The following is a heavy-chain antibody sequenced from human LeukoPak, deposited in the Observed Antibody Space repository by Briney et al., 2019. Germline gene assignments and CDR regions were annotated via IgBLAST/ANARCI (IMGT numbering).Heavy chain of an antibody. V-gene: IGHV1-18*01. D-gene: IGHD6-19*01. J-gene: IGHJ4*02. CDR1: GYIFTNHG. Sequence: GASVKVSCKTSGYIFTNHGISWVRQAPGQGLEGMAWISAYNGNTEYSQNFQGRVTMTMDTSTSTAYMELKSLTADDTAIYYCAREPGVAAAAVPFDYWGQGTLVTVSS. CDR3: AREPGVAAAAVPFDY. CDR2: ISAYNGNT.